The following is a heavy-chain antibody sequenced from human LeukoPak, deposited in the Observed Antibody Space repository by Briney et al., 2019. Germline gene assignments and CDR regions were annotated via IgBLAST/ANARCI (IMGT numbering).Heavy chain of an antibody. J-gene: IGHJ4*02. CDR2: IYYSGSS. D-gene: IGHD6-13*01. CDR1: GGSISSYY. V-gene: IGHV4-59*01. CDR3: ARGESSNWSFDY. Sequence: SETLSLTCTVSGGSISSYYWSWIRQPPGKGLEWIGYIYYSGSSNYNPSLMSRVAISVVTSKNQFSLKLGSVTAADAAVYYCARGESSNWSFDYWGQGTLVTVSS.